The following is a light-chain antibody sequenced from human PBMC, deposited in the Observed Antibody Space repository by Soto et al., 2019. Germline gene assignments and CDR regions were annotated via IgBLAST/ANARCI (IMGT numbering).Light chain of an antibody. CDR2: GSS. CDR3: QQYNNWPPKT. V-gene: IGKV3-15*01. CDR1: QSVSSN. J-gene: IGKJ1*01. Sequence: EIVMSQSPATQSVSPGERATLSCRASQSVSSNLAWYQQKPGQAHRLLIYGSSTRATGIPARFSGSGSGTEFTLTISSLQSEDFAVYYCQQYNNWPPKTFGQGTKVDIK.